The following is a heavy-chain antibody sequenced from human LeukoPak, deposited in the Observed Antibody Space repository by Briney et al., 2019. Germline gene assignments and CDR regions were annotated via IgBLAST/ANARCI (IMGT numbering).Heavy chain of an antibody. J-gene: IGHJ4*02. Sequence: PGGSLRLSCAASGFTFSSYWMSWVRQVPGKGLEWVANIKQDGSEELYADSVWGRYTISRDNAKNSLYLQMNSLRAEDTAVYHCARGYSYGLAPFDYWGQGTLVSVSS. CDR2: IKQDGSEE. D-gene: IGHD5-18*01. CDR1: GFTFSSYW. V-gene: IGHV3-7*01. CDR3: ARGYSYGLAPFDY.